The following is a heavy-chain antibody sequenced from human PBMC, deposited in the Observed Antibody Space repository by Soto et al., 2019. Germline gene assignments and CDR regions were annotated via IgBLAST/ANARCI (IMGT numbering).Heavy chain of an antibody. V-gene: IGHV1-69*13. D-gene: IGHD3-3*01. Sequence: SVKVSCKASGVTFNRQDMRWVRQAPGQGLEWMGGIIPMFGTPHYAEKFQDRVTITADESTGTAYLELSSLTSEDTAVYYCVRDSGFRGFLEWSLDVWGQGTTVTVSS. CDR3: VRDSGFRGFLEWSLDV. CDR2: IIPMFGTP. J-gene: IGHJ6*02. CDR1: GVTFNRQD.